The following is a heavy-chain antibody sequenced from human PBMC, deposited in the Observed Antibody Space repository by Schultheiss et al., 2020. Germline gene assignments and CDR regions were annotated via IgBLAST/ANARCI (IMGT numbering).Heavy chain of an antibody. CDR3: ARASGNYGDYGVDFDY. Sequence: SETLSLTCTVSGGSISSGGYYWSWIRQHPGKGLEWIGYIYHSGSTYYNPSLKSRVTISVDTSKNQFSLKLSSVTAADTAVYYCARASGNYGDYGVDFDYWGQGTLVTVSS. V-gene: IGHV4-31*03. J-gene: IGHJ4*02. D-gene: IGHD4-17*01. CDR1: GGSISSGGYY. CDR2: IYHSGST.